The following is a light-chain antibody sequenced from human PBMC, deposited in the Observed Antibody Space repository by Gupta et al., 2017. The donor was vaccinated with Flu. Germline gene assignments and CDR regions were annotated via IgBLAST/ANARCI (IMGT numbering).Light chain of an antibody. J-gene: IGKJ1*01. CDR1: QSVSSN. Sequence: EIVITQSPATLSLSPGERATLSCRASQSVSSNLAWYQQKPGQAPRLLIYGASTRANGIPARFSGSGSGTEFTLTISSRQSEDFAVYYCQQYDDCPWTFGEGTKVEIK. CDR2: GAS. CDR3: QQYDDCPWT. V-gene: IGKV3-15*01.